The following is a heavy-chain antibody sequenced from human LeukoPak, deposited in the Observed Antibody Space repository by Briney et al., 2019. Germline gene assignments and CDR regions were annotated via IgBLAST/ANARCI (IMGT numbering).Heavy chain of an antibody. J-gene: IGHJ4*02. CDR2: IYYSGST. D-gene: IGHD6-19*01. CDR3: ARHRVQQWLVRSFDY. V-gene: IGHV4-39*01. Sequence: PSETLSLTCTVSGGFISSSSYYWGWIRQPPGKGLEWIGSIYYSGSTYYNPSLKSRVTISVDTSKNQFSLKLSSVTAADTAVYYCARHRVQQWLVRSFDYWGQGTLVTVSS. CDR1: GGFISSSSYY.